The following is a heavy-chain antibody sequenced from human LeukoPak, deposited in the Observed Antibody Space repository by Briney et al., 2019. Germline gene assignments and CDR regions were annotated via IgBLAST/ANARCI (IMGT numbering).Heavy chain of an antibody. CDR3: ARGFYFDSSGSLKLGY. CDR1: GFTFSSYW. D-gene: IGHD3-22*01. CDR2: INSDGTST. Sequence: GGSLRLSCAASGFTFSSYWMHWVRQAPGKGLVWVSRINSDGTSTSYADSVKGRFTISRDNAKNTLYLQMNSLRAEDTAVYYCARGFYFDSSGSLKLGYWGQGTLVTVSS. J-gene: IGHJ4*02. V-gene: IGHV3-74*01.